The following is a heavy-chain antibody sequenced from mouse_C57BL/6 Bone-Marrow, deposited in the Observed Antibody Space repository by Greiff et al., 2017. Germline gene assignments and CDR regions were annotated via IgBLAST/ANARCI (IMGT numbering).Heavy chain of an antibody. Sequence: VQLQQSGPGLVKPSQSLSLTCSVTGYSITSGYYWNWIRQFPGNKLEWMGYISYDGSNNYNPSLKNRISITRDTSKNQFFLKLNSVTTEDTATYYCARGFITPVFDVWGTGTTVTVSS. D-gene: IGHD1-1*01. CDR2: ISYDGSN. CDR1: GYSITSGYY. CDR3: ARGFITPVFDV. V-gene: IGHV3-6*01. J-gene: IGHJ1*03.